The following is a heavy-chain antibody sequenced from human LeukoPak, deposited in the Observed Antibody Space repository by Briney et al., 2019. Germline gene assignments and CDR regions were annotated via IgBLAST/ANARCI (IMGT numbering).Heavy chain of an antibody. CDR3: AREVPAAHFDY. V-gene: IGHV3-21*01. CDR1: GFTFGSYS. Sequence: GGSLRLSCAASGFTFGSYSMNWVRQAPGKGLEWVSSISSSSSYIYYADSVKGRFTISRDNAKNSLYLQMNSLRAEDTAVYYCAREVPAAHFDYWGQGTLVTVSS. D-gene: IGHD2-2*01. J-gene: IGHJ4*02. CDR2: ISSSSSYI.